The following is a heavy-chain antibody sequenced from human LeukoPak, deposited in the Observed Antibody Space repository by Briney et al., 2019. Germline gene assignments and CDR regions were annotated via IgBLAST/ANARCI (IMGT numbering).Heavy chain of an antibody. CDR2: IKKDGSEK. CDR3: AREGVSGSIREGAFDI. V-gene: IGHV3-7*03. Sequence: PGGSLRLSCAASGFTFSSYWMSWVRQAPGKGLEWVANIKKDGSEKYYVDSVKGRFTISRDNAKTSLYLQMNSLRAEDTAVYYCAREGVSGSIREGAFDIWGQGTMVTVSS. CDR1: GFTFSSYW. J-gene: IGHJ3*02. D-gene: IGHD1-26*01.